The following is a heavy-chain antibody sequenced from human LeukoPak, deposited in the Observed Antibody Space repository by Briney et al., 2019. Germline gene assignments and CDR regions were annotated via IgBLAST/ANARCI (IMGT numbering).Heavy chain of an antibody. CDR1: GFTFSSYW. V-gene: IGHV3-7*03. CDR2: INHNGNVN. Sequence: QTGGSLRFSCAASGFTFSSYWMNWARQAPGKGLEWVASINHNGNVNYYVDSVKGRFTISRDNAKNSLYLQMSNLRAEDTAVYFCARGGGLDVWGQGATVTVPS. J-gene: IGHJ6*02. D-gene: IGHD3-16*01. CDR3: ARGGGLDV.